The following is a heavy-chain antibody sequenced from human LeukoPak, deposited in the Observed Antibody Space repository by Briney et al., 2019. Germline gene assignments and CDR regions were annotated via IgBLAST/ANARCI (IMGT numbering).Heavy chain of an antibody. CDR1: GFTFDTYS. CDR2: ISGSGDNT. CDR3: AKDLRLVLVY. Sequence: GGSLRLSCAASGFTFDTYSMTWVRQAPGKGLEWVSSISGSGDNTYYADSMKGRFTISRDNSKNTLYLQMNSLRAEDTAVYYCAKDLRLVLVYWGQGTLVTVSS. V-gene: IGHV3-23*01. D-gene: IGHD6-19*01. J-gene: IGHJ4*02.